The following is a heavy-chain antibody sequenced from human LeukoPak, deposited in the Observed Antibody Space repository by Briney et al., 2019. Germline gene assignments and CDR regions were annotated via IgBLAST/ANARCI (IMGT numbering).Heavy chain of an antibody. Sequence: SVKVSCKASGGTFSSYAISWVRQAPGQGLEWMGRIIPILGIANYAQKFQGRVTIAADKSTSTAYMELSSLRSEDTAVYYCARRPYGYYGSGSLHYYYYGMDVWGQGTTVTVSS. V-gene: IGHV1-69*04. CDR1: GGTFSSYA. J-gene: IGHJ6*02. CDR2: IIPILGIA. D-gene: IGHD3-10*01. CDR3: ARRPYGYYGSGSLHYYYYGMDV.